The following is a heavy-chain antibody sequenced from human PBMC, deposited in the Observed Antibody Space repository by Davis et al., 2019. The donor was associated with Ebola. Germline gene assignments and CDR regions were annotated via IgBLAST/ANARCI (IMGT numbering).Heavy chain of an antibody. Sequence: PSETLSLTCTVSGGSISSSSYYWGWIRQPPGKGLEWIGSIYYSGSTYYNPSLKSRVTISVDTSKNQFSLKLSSVTAADTAVYYCARDRSHFQHWGQGTLVTVSS. CDR1: GGSISSSSYY. V-gene: IGHV4-39*07. CDR2: IYYSGST. J-gene: IGHJ1*01. CDR3: ARDRSHFQH.